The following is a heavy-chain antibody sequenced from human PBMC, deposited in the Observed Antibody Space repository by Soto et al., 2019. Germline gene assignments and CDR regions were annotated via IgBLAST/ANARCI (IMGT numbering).Heavy chain of an antibody. CDR1: GYTFTSYA. CDR2: INAGNGNT. V-gene: IGHV1-3*01. Sequence: ASVKVSCKASGYTFTSYAMHWVRQAPGQRLEWMGWINAGNGNTKYSQKLQGRVNITRDTSASTAYMELSSLRSEDTAVYYCARGVAGPLHWFDPWGQGTLVTVSS. J-gene: IGHJ5*02. D-gene: IGHD6-19*01. CDR3: ARGVAGPLHWFDP.